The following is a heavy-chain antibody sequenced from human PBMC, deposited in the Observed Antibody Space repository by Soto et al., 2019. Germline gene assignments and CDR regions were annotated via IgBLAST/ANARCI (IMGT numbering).Heavy chain of an antibody. CDR1: GYSFTSYW. CDR3: ARGPLSDDILTGYHDPNNGFDP. Sequence: HGESLKISCKGSGYSFTSYWISWVRQMPGKGLEWMGRIDPSDSYTNYSPSFQGHVTISADKSISTAYLQWSSLKASDTAVYYCARGPLSDDILTGYHDPNNGFDPWGQGTLVTVSS. D-gene: IGHD3-9*01. V-gene: IGHV5-10-1*01. J-gene: IGHJ5*02. CDR2: IDPSDSYT.